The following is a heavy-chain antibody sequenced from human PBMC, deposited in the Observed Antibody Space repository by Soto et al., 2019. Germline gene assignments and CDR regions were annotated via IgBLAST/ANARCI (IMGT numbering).Heavy chain of an antibody. V-gene: IGHV1-2*02. Sequence: KTVASVKVSCKASGYTFTDYYIHWVRQAPGQGLEWMGWINPHNGATKYAQKFQGTVTMTSDTSIRTAYMELSRLTSDDTALYFGTARHRGVLFCSDDHSPDYCVKGTPVTVSS. CDR2: INPHNGAT. D-gene: IGHD2-15*01. CDR1: GYTFTDYY. J-gene: IGHJ4*01. CDR3: TARHRGVLFCSDDHSPDY.